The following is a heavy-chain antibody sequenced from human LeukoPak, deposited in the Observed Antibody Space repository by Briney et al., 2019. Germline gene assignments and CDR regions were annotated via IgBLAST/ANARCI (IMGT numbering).Heavy chain of an antibody. V-gene: IGHV3-43*02. Sequence: GGSLRLSCAASGFTFDDYAMHWVRQAPGKGLEWVSLISGDGGSTYYADSVKGRLTISRDNSKNSLYLQMNSLRTEDTALYYCAKSRFWSGYYPIFDYWGQGTLVTVSS. CDR3: AKSRFWSGYYPIFDY. CDR2: ISGDGGST. D-gene: IGHD3-3*01. J-gene: IGHJ4*02. CDR1: GFTFDDYA.